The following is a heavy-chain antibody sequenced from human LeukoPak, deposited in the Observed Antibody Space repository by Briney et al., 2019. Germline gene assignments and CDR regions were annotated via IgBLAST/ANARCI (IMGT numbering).Heavy chain of an antibody. D-gene: IGHD3-3*01. J-gene: IGHJ5*02. CDR2: IYSGGST. Sequence: GGSLRLSCAASGFTVSSNYMSWVRQAPGKGLEWVSVIYSGGSTYYADSVEGRFTISRHNSKNTLYLQMNSLRAEDTAVYYCARGYYDFWSGINWFDPWGQGTLVTVSS. V-gene: IGHV3-53*04. CDR1: GFTVSSNY. CDR3: ARGYYDFWSGINWFDP.